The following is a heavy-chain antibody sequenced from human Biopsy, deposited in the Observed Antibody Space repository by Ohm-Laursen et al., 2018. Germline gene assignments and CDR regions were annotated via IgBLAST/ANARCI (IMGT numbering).Heavy chain of an antibody. CDR3: VAYPSSGFFENNDDFAMDV. Sequence: SSVKVSCKASEGAFTNYAINWVRQAPGHGLEGMGGIITVSETAGYAERFQGRVTITADVTTTTAYMDLSGLRSEDTAVYYCVAYPSSGFFENNDDFAMDVWGQGTTVIVSS. CDR1: EGAFTNYA. CDR2: IITVSETA. D-gene: IGHD6-19*01. V-gene: IGHV1-69*01. J-gene: IGHJ6*02.